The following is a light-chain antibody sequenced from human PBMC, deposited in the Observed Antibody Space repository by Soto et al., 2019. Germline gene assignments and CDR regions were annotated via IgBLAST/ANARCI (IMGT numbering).Light chain of an antibody. Sequence: DIQMTQSPSSVSASVGDTVTITCRASQGISTSLGWYQQKPGKAPKLLIYLSSTLITGVPSRFSGSGSGTEFTLTISILQPEDFATYHCQQAHSFPRTFGGGTKVES. CDR1: QGISTS. CDR2: LSS. V-gene: IGKV1-12*01. CDR3: QQAHSFPRT. J-gene: IGKJ4*01.